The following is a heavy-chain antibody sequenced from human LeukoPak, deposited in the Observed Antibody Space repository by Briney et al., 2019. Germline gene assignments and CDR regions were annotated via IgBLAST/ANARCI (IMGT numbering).Heavy chain of an antibody. CDR2: IYYSGST. CDR1: GGSIGSYY. Sequence: SETLSLTCTVSGGSIGSYYWSWIRQPPGKGLEWIGYIYYSGSTNYNPSLKSRVTISVDTSKNQFSLKLSSVTAADTAVYYCARAPGYSSGWYGARGTSRYFDYWGQGTLVTVSS. CDR3: ARAPGYSSGWYGARGTSRYFDY. V-gene: IGHV4-59*12. J-gene: IGHJ4*02. D-gene: IGHD6-19*01.